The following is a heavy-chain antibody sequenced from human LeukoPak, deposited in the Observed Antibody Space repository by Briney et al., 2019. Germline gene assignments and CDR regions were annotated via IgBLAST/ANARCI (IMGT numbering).Heavy chain of an antibody. D-gene: IGHD3-9*01. V-gene: IGHV3-23*01. J-gene: IGHJ4*02. Sequence: GGSLRLSCTVSGFTFSSYAMNWVRQAPGKGLEWVSAISGRGGSTYYADSVKGRFTISRDNPRNTLYLQMNSLRAEDTAVYYCAKDHIQGLEYFDWAIDYWGQGTLVTVSS. CDR1: GFTFSSYA. CDR2: ISGRGGST. CDR3: AKDHIQGLEYFDWAIDY.